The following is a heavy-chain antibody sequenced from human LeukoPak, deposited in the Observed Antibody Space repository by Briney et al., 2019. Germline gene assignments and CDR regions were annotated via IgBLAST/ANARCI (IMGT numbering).Heavy chain of an antibody. CDR1: GGTFSSYA. Sequence: ASVKVSCKASGGTFSSYAISWVRQAPGQGLEWMGRIIPILGIANYAQKFQGRVTITADKSTSTAYMELSSLRSDDTAVYYCAREPPSRFLEWLPYYYYGMDVWGQGTTVTVSS. D-gene: IGHD3-3*01. V-gene: IGHV1-69*04. CDR3: AREPPSRFLEWLPYYYYGMDV. J-gene: IGHJ6*02. CDR2: IIPILGIA.